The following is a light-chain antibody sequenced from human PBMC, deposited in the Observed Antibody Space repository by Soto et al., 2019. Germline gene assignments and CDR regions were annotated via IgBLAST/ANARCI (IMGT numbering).Light chain of an antibody. J-gene: IGKJ4*01. Sequence: DIVLTQSPGTLSLSPGERATLSCRTSESISSEYLAWYHQRPGQTPRLLIYGASSRATGVPDRFSGSGSGTDFTLTITGLEPEAFAVYYCQQYDFGGGTKVEMK. CDR1: ESISSEY. V-gene: IGKV3-20*01. CDR2: GAS. CDR3: QQYD.